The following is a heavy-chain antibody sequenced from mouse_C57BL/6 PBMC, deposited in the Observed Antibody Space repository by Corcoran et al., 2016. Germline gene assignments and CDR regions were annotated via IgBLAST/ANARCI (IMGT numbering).Heavy chain of an antibody. Sequence: QVTLKESGPGILQSSQTLSLTCSFSGFSLSTSGMGVSWLRQPSGKGLEWLAHIYWDDDKRYNPSRKSRLTISKNTSRNQVFLKITSVDTAETSTYYCARRVGRPAYYYDEYYFDYWGQGTTLTVSS. D-gene: IGHD2-4*01. CDR3: ARRVGRPAYYYDEYYFDY. CDR1: GFSLSTSGMG. V-gene: IGHV8-12*01. CDR2: IYWDDDK. J-gene: IGHJ2*01.